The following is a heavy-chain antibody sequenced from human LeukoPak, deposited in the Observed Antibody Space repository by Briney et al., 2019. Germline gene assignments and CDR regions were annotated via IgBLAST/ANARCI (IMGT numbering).Heavy chain of an antibody. CDR1: GYTFTSYG. V-gene: IGHV1-18*01. J-gene: IGHJ3*02. CDR3: ALMVRGVILSDDAFDI. D-gene: IGHD3-10*01. Sequence: GASVKVSCKASGYTFTSYGISWVRQAPGQGLEWMGWISAYNGNTNYAQKLQGRVTMTTDTSTSTAHMELRSLRSDDTAVYYCALMVRGVILSDDAFDIWGQGTMVTVSS. CDR2: ISAYNGNT.